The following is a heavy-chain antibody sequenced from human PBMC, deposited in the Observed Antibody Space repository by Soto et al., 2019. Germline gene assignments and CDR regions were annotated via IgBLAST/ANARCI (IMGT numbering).Heavy chain of an antibody. J-gene: IGHJ5*01. Sequence: PSETLSLTCSVSGDSVSTVDYFGAWIRQPPGQALEYIGYIYKSTTTYYNPSFESRVAISLDTSKSQFSLTVTSVTAADTAVYFCARGRYCLTGRCFPNWFDSWGQGTLVTVS. V-gene: IGHV4-30-4*01. CDR2: IYKSTTT. CDR1: GDSVSTVDYF. CDR3: ARGRYCLTGRCFPNWFDS. D-gene: IGHD2-15*01.